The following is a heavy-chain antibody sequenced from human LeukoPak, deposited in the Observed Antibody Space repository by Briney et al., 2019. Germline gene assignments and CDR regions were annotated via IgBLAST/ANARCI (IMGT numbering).Heavy chain of an antibody. V-gene: IGHV3-21*01. Sequence: PGGSLRLSCVASGFPFSSVGMNWVRQAPGKGLEWVSYISSDPSHPYYADSVRGRFTISRDNAKHSLYLQMDNLRTEDTAMYYCARDPDYYDSRVVDYWGQGTLVTVSS. CDR3: ARDPDYYDSRVVDY. D-gene: IGHD3-22*01. CDR2: ISSDPSHP. CDR1: GFPFSSVG. J-gene: IGHJ4*02.